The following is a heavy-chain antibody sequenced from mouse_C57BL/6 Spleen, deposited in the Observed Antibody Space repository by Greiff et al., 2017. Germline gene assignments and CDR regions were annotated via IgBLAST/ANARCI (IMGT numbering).Heavy chain of an antibody. CDR1: GYTFTSYW. V-gene: IGHV1-59*01. D-gene: IGHD2-2*01. Sequence: VQLQQPGAELVRPGTSVKLSCKASGYTFTSYWMHWVKQRPGQGLEWIGVIDPSDSYTNYNQKFKGKATLTVETSSSTAYMQLSSLTSEDSAVYYCARRGYDKRYFDVWGTGTTVTVSS. J-gene: IGHJ1*03. CDR3: ARRGYDKRYFDV. CDR2: IDPSDSYT.